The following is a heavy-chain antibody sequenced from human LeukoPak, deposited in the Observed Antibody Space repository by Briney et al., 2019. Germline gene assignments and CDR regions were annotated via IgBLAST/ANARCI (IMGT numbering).Heavy chain of an antibody. CDR2: IRYDGSNK. J-gene: IGHJ3*02. Sequence: SGGSLRLSCAASGFTFSSYGMHWVRQAPGKGLEWVAFIRYDGSNKYYADSVKGRFTISRDNSKNTLYLQMNSLRAEDTAVYYCAKSAYSSSLDAFDIWGQGTMVTVSS. CDR3: AKSAYSSSLDAFDI. CDR1: GFTFSSYG. D-gene: IGHD6-13*01. V-gene: IGHV3-30*02.